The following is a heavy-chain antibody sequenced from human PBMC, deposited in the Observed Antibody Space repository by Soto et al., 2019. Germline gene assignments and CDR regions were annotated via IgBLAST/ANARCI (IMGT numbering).Heavy chain of an antibody. J-gene: IGHJ4*02. Sequence: QVQLVQSGADVKKPGASVKVSCKASGYTFTTYEINWVRQATGQGLEWMGRMNPNDGNTGYAQKFQGRVNMARNHAITSAFQELSSLTSEDTAMYYCARGPREAGGWLLCDYWGQGALVTVSS. CDR1: GYTFTTYE. CDR3: ARGPREAGGWLLCDY. V-gene: IGHV1-8*01. CDR2: MNPNDGNT. D-gene: IGHD3-3*01.